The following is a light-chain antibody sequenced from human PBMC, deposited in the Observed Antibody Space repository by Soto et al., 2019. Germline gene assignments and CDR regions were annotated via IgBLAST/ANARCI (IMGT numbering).Light chain of an antibody. CDR1: QSISSW. CDR3: QQYNSYSWT. CDR2: DAS. V-gene: IGKV1-5*01. J-gene: IGKJ1*01. Sequence: DIQMTQSPSTLSASVGDRVTITCRASQSISSWLAWYQQKPGKAPKLLIYDASSLASGVPSRFSGSGSGTEFTLTISSLQPDDFATDYCQQYNSYSWTFGQGTKVEIQ.